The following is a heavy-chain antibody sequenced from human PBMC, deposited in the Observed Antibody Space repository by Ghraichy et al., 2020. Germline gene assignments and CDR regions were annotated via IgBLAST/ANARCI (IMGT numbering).Heavy chain of an antibody. CDR2: INHSGST. J-gene: IGHJ4*02. V-gene: IGHV4-34*01. Sequence: SQTLSLTCAVYGGSFSGYYWSWIRQPPGKGLEWIGEINHSGSTNYNPSLKSRVTISVDTSRNQFSLNLSSLTAADTAGYYCARGQSGSYFRAYYFDFWAQGALVTVSS. D-gene: IGHD1-26*01. CDR3: ARGQSGSYFRAYYFDF. CDR1: GGSFSGYY.